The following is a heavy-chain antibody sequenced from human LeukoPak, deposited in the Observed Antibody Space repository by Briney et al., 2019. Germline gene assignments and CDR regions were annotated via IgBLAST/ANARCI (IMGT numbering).Heavy chain of an antibody. CDR1: GGSISSYY. D-gene: IGHD2-2*02. CDR3: ARVDCSSTSCYTVGWFDP. J-gene: IGHJ5*02. V-gene: IGHV4-59*01. CDR2: IYYSGST. Sequence: SETLSLTCTVSGGSISSYYWSWIRQPPGKGLEWIGYIYYSGSTNYNPSLKSRVTISVDTSKNQFSLKPSSVTAADTAVYYCARVDCSSTSCYTVGWFDPWGQGTLVTVSS.